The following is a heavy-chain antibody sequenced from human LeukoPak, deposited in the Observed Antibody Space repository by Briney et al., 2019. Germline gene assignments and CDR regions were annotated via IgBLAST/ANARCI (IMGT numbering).Heavy chain of an antibody. Sequence: GGSLRLSCTASGFTFSSYAMSWVRQAPGKGLEWVSSITGSGGNTYYADSVKGRFTISRDNSKNTLYLQMNSLRVEDTAVFFCAKGPYSSGSFDRWGQGTLVTVSS. V-gene: IGHV3-23*01. CDR1: GFTFSSYA. CDR2: ITGSGGNT. CDR3: AKGPYSSGSFDR. D-gene: IGHD6-19*01. J-gene: IGHJ5*02.